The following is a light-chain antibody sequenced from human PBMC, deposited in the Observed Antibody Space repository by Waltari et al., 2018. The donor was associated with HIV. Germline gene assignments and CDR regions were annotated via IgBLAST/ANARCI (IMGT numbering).Light chain of an antibody. Sequence: QSALPQPASASGSPGQSITISCTGTSTDIGGYNYNPWYQQHPGKAPKLMIYAVSNRPSGVSNRFSGSKSGNTASLTISGLQAEDEADYYCSSYTSSRSYVFGTGTRVTV. CDR1: STDIGGYNY. J-gene: IGLJ1*01. CDR3: SSYTSSRSYV. CDR2: AVS. V-gene: IGLV2-14*03.